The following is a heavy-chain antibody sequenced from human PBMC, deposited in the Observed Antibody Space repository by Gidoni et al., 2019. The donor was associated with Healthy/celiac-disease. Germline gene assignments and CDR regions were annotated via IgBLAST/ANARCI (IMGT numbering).Heavy chain of an antibody. D-gene: IGHD5-12*01. V-gene: IGHV1-18*01. Sequence: QVQLVQSGAQVKKPGASVKVSCKASGYTFTRYGISWVRQAPGQGLEWMGWTSAYNGNTNYAQKLQGRVTMTTDTSTSTAYMELRSLRSDDTAVYYCARDQGRGYSGYDWDYWGQGTLVTASS. CDR3: ARDQGRGYSGYDWDY. J-gene: IGHJ4*02. CDR2: TSAYNGNT. CDR1: GYTFTRYG.